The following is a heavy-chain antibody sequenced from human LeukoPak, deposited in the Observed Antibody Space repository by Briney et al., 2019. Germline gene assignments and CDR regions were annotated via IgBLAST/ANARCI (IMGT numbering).Heavy chain of an antibody. CDR3: ARHNHYGDYFDY. Sequence: EPSETLSLTCTVSGGSISSYYWSWIRQPPGKGLEWIGHIQHTGGTHYNSSLKSRVTISADRSKNQFSLKLNSVTAADTAVYYCARHNHYGDYFDYWGQGTLVTVSS. CDR2: IQHTGGT. CDR1: GGSISSYY. D-gene: IGHD4-17*01. V-gene: IGHV4-59*08. J-gene: IGHJ4*02.